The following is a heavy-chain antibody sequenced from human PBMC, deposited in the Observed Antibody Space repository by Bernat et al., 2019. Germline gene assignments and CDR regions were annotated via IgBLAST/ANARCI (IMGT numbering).Heavy chain of an antibody. Sequence: QVQLVQSGAEVKKPGASVKVSCKAYAYTFTGYYLHWVRQAPGQGLEWMGWINPNSGATDYARKFQGWVTMTRDTSISTAYMELSRVKSDDTAGYYCASALPVKGLDVWGQWTTVIVSS. CDR1: AYTFTGYY. V-gene: IGHV1-2*04. CDR2: INPNSGAT. D-gene: IGHD6-19*01. CDR3: ASALPVKGLDV. J-gene: IGHJ6*02.